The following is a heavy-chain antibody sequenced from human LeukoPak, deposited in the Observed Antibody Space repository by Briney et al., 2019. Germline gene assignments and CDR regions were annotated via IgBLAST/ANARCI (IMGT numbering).Heavy chain of an antibody. CDR2: ISGSGGST. D-gene: IGHD3-3*01. CDR3: AKDRWNGVRFGYFDY. V-gene: IGHV3-23*01. J-gene: IGHJ4*02. Sequence: GGSLRLSCATSGFPFSDFSMTWVRQAPGKGLEWVSAISGSGGSTYYADSVKGRFTISRDNSKNTLYLQMNSLRAEDTAVYYCAKDRWNGVRFGYFDYWGQGTLVTVSS. CDR1: GFPFSDFS.